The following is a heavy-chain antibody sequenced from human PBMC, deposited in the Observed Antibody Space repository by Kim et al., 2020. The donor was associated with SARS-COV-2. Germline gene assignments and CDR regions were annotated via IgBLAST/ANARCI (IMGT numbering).Heavy chain of an antibody. V-gene: IGHV4-59*01. D-gene: IGHD6-6*01. J-gene: IGHJ2*01. Sequence: NPSLKSRVTISVDTSKNQFSLKLSSVTAADTAVYYCARDIEARPARYFDLWGRGTLVTVSS. CDR3: ARDIEARPARYFDL.